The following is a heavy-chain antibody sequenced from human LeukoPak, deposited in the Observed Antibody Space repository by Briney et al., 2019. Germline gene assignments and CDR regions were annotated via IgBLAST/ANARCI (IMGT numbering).Heavy chain of an antibody. Sequence: GGSLRLSCAASGFTFSSYSMNWVRQAPGKGLEWVSYISSSSSTIYYADSVKGRFTISRDNAKNSLYLQMNSLRAEDTAVYYCARDILRFLEWLEGDAFDIRGQGTMVTVSS. CDR2: ISSSSSTI. CDR3: ARDILRFLEWLEGDAFDI. V-gene: IGHV3-48*01. J-gene: IGHJ3*02. CDR1: GFTFSSYS. D-gene: IGHD3-3*01.